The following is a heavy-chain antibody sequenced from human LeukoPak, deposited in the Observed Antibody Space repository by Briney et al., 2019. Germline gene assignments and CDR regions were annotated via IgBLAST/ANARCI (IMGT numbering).Heavy chain of an antibody. CDR2: IYYSGST. CDR1: GGSISSSSYY. Sequence: SETLSLTCTVSGGSISSSSYYWGWIRQPPGKGLEWIGSIYYSGSTYYSPSLKSRVTISLDTSRNQFSLKLNSVTAADTAVYYCARQVAAAGGAFDYWGQGTLVTVSS. V-gene: IGHV4-39*07. J-gene: IGHJ4*02. D-gene: IGHD6-13*01. CDR3: ARQVAAAGGAFDY.